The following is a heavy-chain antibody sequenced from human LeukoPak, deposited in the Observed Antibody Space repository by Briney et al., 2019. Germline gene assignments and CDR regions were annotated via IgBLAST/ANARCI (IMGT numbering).Heavy chain of an antibody. CDR2: IRYDGSNK. CDR1: GFTFSSYG. V-gene: IGHV3-30*02. CDR3: AKDLASSFIFDY. Sequence: PGGSLRLSCAASGFTFSSYGMHWVRQAPGKGLEWVAFIRYDGSNKYYADSVKGRFTISRDNSKNTLYLQMNSLRAEDTAVYHCAKDLASSFIFDYWGQGTLVTVSS. J-gene: IGHJ4*02. D-gene: IGHD1-26*01.